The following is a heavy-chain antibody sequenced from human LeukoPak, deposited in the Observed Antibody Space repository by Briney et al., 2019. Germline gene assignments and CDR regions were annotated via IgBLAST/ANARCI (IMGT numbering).Heavy chain of an antibody. Sequence: SQTPSLTCAISGDSVSSNSAAWNWIRQSPSRGLEWLGRTYYRSKWYNDYAVSVKSRITINPDTSKNQLSLQLNSVTPEDTAVYYCARDLPTVTTDRPLFDPWGQGTLVTVSS. CDR2: TYYRSKWYN. D-gene: IGHD4-17*01. CDR3: ARDLPTVTTDRPLFDP. CDR1: GDSVSSNSAA. V-gene: IGHV6-1*01. J-gene: IGHJ5*02.